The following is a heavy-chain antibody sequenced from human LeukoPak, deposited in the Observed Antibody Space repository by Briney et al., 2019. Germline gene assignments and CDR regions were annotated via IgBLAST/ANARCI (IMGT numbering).Heavy chain of an antibody. Sequence: NPSETLSLPCAVYGGSFTGYYWSWLRQPPEKGLEWLGEINDGGSTNYNPTLKSRVAISVDSSKNQFSLKLSSVTAADTAVYYCARSLISSWSSVGVWGKGTTVTVSS. V-gene: IGHV4-34*01. J-gene: IGHJ6*04. D-gene: IGHD6-13*01. CDR2: INDGGST. CDR1: GGSFTGYY. CDR3: ARSLISSWSSVGV.